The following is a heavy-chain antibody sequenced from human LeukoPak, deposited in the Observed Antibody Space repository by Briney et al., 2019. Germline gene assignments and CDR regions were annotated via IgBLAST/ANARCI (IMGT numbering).Heavy chain of an antibody. Sequence: GESLKISWNGTGYSFTSYWIGWVRQMPGKGLEWMGIIYPGDSDTRYSPSFQGQVTISADRSISTAYLQWSSLKASDTAMYYCARLPKDIVVVVAATHWGQGTLVTVSS. D-gene: IGHD2-15*01. CDR3: ARLPKDIVVVVAATH. CDR1: GYSFTSYW. J-gene: IGHJ4*02. CDR2: IYPGDSDT. V-gene: IGHV5-51*01.